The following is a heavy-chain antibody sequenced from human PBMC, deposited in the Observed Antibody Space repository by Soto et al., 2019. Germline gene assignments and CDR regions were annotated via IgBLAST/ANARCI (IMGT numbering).Heavy chain of an antibody. Sequence: GWSLRLSCAASGFTFSSYWMHWVRQAPGKGLVWVSRINSDGSSTSYADSVKGRFTISRDNAKNTLYLQMNSLRAEDTAVYYCASAWQQNGMDVWGQGTTVSVXS. CDR3: ASAWQQNGMDV. V-gene: IGHV3-74*01. D-gene: IGHD6-13*01. CDR2: INSDGSST. J-gene: IGHJ6*02. CDR1: GFTFSSYW.